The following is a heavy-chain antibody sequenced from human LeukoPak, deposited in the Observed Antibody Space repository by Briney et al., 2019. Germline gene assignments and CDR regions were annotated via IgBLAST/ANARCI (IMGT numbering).Heavy chain of an antibody. J-gene: IGHJ4*02. CDR2: IYYSGST. D-gene: IGHD5-24*01. Sequence: SETLSLTCTVSGGSISSYYWSWIRQPPGKGLEWIGYIYYSGSTNYNPSLKSRVTISVDRSKNQFSLKLSSVTAADTAVYYCARGGDGYNYYYWGQGTLVTVSS. CDR3: ARGGDGYNYYY. CDR1: GGSISSYY. V-gene: IGHV4-59*12.